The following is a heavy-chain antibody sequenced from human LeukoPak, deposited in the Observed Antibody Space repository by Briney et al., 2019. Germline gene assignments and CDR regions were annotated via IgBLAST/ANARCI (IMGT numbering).Heavy chain of an antibody. CDR2: INPSGGST. CDR3: ARAIMMDTAMVNTFDY. V-gene: IGHV1-46*01. Sequence: GASVKVSCKVSGYTLTELSMHWVRQAPGQGLEWMGIINPSGGSTSYAQKFQGRVTMTRDTSTSTVYMELSSLRSEDTAVYYCARAIMMDTAMVNTFDYWGQGTLVTVSS. CDR1: GYTLTELS. D-gene: IGHD5-18*01. J-gene: IGHJ4*02.